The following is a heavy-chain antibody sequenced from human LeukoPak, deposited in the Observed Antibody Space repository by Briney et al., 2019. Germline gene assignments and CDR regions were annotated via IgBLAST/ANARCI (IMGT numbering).Heavy chain of an antibody. Sequence: GGSLRLSCAASGFTFDDYAMHWVRQAPGKGLEWVSRINTDGSRTNYADSVKGRFTISRDNANNMVYLQMNSLRAEDTAVYYCARGAFHQYYFDYWGQGTLVTVSS. CDR3: ARGAFHQYYFDY. V-gene: IGHV3-74*01. CDR2: INTDGSRT. D-gene: IGHD2/OR15-2a*01. CDR1: GFTFDDYA. J-gene: IGHJ4*02.